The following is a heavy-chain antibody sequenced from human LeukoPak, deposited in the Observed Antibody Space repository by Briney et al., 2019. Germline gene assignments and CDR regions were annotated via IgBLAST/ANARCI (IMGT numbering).Heavy chain of an antibody. J-gene: IGHJ5*02. CDR2: IYPAGSQT. D-gene: IGHD3-3*01. CDR1: SYNFADYW. V-gene: IGHV5-51*01. Sequence: KDGESLKISCTAPSYNFADYWIGWVRQLPEKGLEWMGIIYPAGSQTIYFPSFQGQVTISVDKSISTVYLQWNTLKASDTAMYYCARRIFSNVWSDPWGQGTLVTVSS. CDR3: ARRIFSNVWSDP.